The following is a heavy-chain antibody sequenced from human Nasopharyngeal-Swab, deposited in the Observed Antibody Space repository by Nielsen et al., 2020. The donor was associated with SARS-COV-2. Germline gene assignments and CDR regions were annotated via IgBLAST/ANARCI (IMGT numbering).Heavy chain of an antibody. CDR1: GGSISSSNW. J-gene: IGHJ4*02. CDR3: ARSGGDYYDSPFDY. Sequence: SETLSLTCAVSGGSISSSNWWSWVRQPPGKGLEWIGEIYHSGSTNYNPSLKSRVTISVDTSKNQFSLKLSPVTAADTAVYYCARSGGDYYDSPFDYWGQGTLVTVSS. D-gene: IGHD3-22*01. V-gene: IGHV4-4*02. CDR2: IYHSGST.